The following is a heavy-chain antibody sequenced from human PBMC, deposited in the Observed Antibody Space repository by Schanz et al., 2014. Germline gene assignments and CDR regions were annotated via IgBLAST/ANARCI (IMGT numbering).Heavy chain of an antibody. Sequence: DVQLVDSGGGLVQPGGSLRLSCSASGFTFSTYAMSWVRQAPGKGLAWVSGIGGSGDSTHYADSVKGRFIISRDNSKNTLYLQVNSLRAEDTAVYYCAKHVRSLTGNDYWGQGTLVTVSS. CDR3: AKHVRSLTGNDY. CDR2: IGGSGDST. V-gene: IGHV3-23*04. CDR1: GFTFSTYA. D-gene: IGHD3-9*01. J-gene: IGHJ4*02.